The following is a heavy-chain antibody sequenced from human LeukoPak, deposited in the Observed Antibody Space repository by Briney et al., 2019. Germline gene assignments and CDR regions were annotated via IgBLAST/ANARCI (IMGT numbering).Heavy chain of an antibody. CDR1: GGTFLNYA. D-gene: IGHD3-10*01. CDR2: IIPILGIA. J-gene: IGHJ3*02. Sequence: SVKDSCKTSGGTFLNYAISGVRQAPGQGGEWMGRIIPILGIANYAQKFQARVTLTADKSTSTAYMELSSLRSDDTAVYYCARASQDYYGSGSYYRGGDAFDIWGQGTMVTVSS. V-gene: IGHV1-69*04. CDR3: ARASQDYYGSGSYYRGGDAFDI.